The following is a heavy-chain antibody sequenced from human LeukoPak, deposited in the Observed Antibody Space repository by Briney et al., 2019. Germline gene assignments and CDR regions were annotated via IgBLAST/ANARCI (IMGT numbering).Heavy chain of an antibody. V-gene: IGHV1-18*01. CDR2: ISAYNGNT. Sequence: ASVKVSCKASGYTFTSYGISWVRQAPGQGLEWMGWISAYNGNTNYAQKLQGRVTMTTDTSTSTAYMELRSLRSDDTAVYYCASRYSYGTSHAFDIWGQGTMVTVSS. CDR3: ASRYSYGTSHAFDI. D-gene: IGHD5-18*01. J-gene: IGHJ3*02. CDR1: GYTFTSYG.